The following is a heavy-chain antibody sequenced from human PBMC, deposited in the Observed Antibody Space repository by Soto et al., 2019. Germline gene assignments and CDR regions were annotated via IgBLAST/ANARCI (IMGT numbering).Heavy chain of an antibody. CDR2: LSGSGGTT. J-gene: IGHJ4*02. V-gene: IGHV3-23*01. CDR3: AKQRADYGSGSDTYYFDF. D-gene: IGHD3-10*01. CDR1: GFTFGTYA. Sequence: EVQLLESGGRLVQPGGSLRLSCSTSGFTFGTYAMNWVRQAPGKGLEWVSGLSGSGGTTYYADSVRGRFTISRDNSKNTLFLQMNSLRAEDTALYYCAKQRADYGSGSDTYYFDFWGQGTLVTVSS.